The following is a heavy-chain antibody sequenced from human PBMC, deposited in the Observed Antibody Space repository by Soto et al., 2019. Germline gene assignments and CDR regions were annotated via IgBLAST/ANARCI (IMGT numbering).Heavy chain of an antibody. CDR1: GFSLSTSGVG. CDR2: IYWDDDK. CDR3: AHSPYCSGGSCHPNWFDP. D-gene: IGHD2-15*01. J-gene: IGHJ5*02. Sequence: QITLKESGPTLVKPTQTLTLTCTFSGFSLSTSGVGVGWIRQPPGKALEWLALIYWDDDKRYSPSLKSRLTITKDTSKNQVVLTMTHMAPVDTATYYCAHSPYCSGGSCHPNWFDPWGQGTLVTVSS. V-gene: IGHV2-5*02.